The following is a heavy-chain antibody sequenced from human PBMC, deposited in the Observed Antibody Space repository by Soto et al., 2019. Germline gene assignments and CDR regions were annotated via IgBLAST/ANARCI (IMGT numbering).Heavy chain of an antibody. Sequence: QITLKESGPTLVKPTQTLTLTCIFSGFSFTADGVGVGWIRQPPGKALEWLALTYWDDDTRYSPSLKSRLTITKDTSKNQVVLTRTNMDPVDTATYYGAHAYGGTSWPNDAFDVWGQGTVVTVSS. V-gene: IGHV2-5*02. CDR1: GFSFTADGVG. J-gene: IGHJ3*01. CDR3: AHAYGGTSWPNDAFDV. D-gene: IGHD2-21*01. CDR2: TYWDDDT.